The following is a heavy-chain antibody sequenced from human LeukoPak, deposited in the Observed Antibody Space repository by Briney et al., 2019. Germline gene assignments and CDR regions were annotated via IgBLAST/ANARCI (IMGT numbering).Heavy chain of an antibody. V-gene: IGHV4-59*01. J-gene: IGHJ6*02. CDR2: IYYSGST. Sequence: PSETLSLTCSVSGGSISSYYWSWIRQPPGKGLEWIGYIYYSGSTSYNPSLKSRVTISVDTTKNQFSLKLSSVTAADTAVYYCARDGLSLPPRRFGMDVWGQGTTVIVSS. D-gene: IGHD3-22*01. CDR3: ARDGLSLPPRRFGMDV. CDR1: GGSISSYY.